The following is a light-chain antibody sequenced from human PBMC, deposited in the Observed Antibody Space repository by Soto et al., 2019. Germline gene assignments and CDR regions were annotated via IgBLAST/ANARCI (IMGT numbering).Light chain of an antibody. Sequence: EIVLLQSPGTLSLSPGERSTLSCRASQTVSSNYLAWYQQKPGQAPRLLIYGASSRATGIPDRFSGSGSGTDFTLTISRLEPEDFAVYYCQQFGSSPWTVGQGTKVDIK. CDR2: GAS. CDR1: QTVSSNY. J-gene: IGKJ1*01. CDR3: QQFGSSPWT. V-gene: IGKV3-20*01.